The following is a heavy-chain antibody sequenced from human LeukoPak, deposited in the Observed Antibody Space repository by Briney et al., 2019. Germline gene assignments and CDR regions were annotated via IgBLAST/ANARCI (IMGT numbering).Heavy chain of an antibody. J-gene: IGHJ3*02. CDR2: IWYDGSNK. V-gene: IGHV3-33*01. D-gene: IGHD5-18*01. CDR1: GFTFSSYG. CDR3: ARDEYSYGSVDAFDI. Sequence: PGGSLRLSCAASGFTFSSYGMHWVRQAPGKGLEWVAVIWYDGSNKYYADSVKGRFTISRDNSKNTLYLQMNSLRAGDTAVYYCARDEYSYGSVDAFDIWGQGTMVTVSS.